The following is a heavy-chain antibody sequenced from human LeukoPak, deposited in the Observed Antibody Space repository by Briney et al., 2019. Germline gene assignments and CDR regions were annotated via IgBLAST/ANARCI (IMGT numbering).Heavy chain of an antibody. CDR2: IWYDGSNK. CDR3: ARAWIAAAGHSFDY. D-gene: IGHD6-13*01. J-gene: IGHJ4*02. V-gene: IGHV3-33*01. CDR1: RFTFSSYG. Sequence: QSGRSLRLSCTASRFTFSSYGMYWVRQAPGKGLEWVAVIWYDGSNKYYADSVKGRFTISRDNSKNTLYLQMNSLRAEDTAVYYCARAWIAAAGHSFDYWGQGTLVTVSS.